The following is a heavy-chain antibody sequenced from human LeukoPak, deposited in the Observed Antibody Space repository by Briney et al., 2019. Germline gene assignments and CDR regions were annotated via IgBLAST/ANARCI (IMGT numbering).Heavy chain of an antibody. J-gene: IGHJ4*02. CDR2: IYPGDSDT. Sequence: GESLKISCKGSGYSFTSYWIGWVRQMPGKGLEWMGTIYPGDSDTIYSPSFQGQVTISADKSISTAYLQWSSLKASDTDMYYCARLDGYSRSTDYFDYWGQGTLVTVSS. D-gene: IGHD6-13*01. CDR1: GYSFTSYW. CDR3: ARLDGYSRSTDYFDY. V-gene: IGHV5-51*01.